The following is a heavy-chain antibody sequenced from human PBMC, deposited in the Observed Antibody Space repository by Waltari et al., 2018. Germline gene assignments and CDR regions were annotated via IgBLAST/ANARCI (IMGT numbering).Heavy chain of an antibody. D-gene: IGHD1-7*01. CDR2: INPNNGGT. Sequence: QVQLVQSGAEVKKPGASVKVSCKASGYTFTGYYMHWVRQAPGQGLEWMGWINPNNGGTNVARKFQGRVTMTRDTSISTAYMELSRLRSDDTAVYYCARGFNWNYVVWGQGTLVTVSS. CDR1: GYTFTGYY. J-gene: IGHJ4*02. CDR3: ARGFNWNYVV. V-gene: IGHV1-2*02.